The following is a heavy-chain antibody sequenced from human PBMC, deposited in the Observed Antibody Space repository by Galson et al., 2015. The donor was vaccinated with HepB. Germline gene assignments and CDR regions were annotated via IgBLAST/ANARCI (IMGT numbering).Heavy chain of an antibody. V-gene: IGHV4-39*07. J-gene: IGHJ6*02. Sequence: ETLSLTCTVSGDSVSNSNYYWGWVRQPPGKGLEWIGGIYYSGSTYYNPSLKGRVTISIDTSNNQFSLNLSSVTAADTAIYYCARVYCSGATCYSGDYYYGMDVWGQGTTVTVSS. CDR2: IYYSGST. CDR1: GDSVSNSNYY. D-gene: IGHD2-15*01. CDR3: ARVYCSGATCYSGDYYYGMDV.